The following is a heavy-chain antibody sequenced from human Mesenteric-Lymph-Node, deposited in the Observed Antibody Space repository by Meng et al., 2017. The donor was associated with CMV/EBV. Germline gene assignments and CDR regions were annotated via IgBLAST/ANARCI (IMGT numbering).Heavy chain of an antibody. CDR2: ISAYNGNT. D-gene: IGHD1-7*01. V-gene: IGHV1-18*01. CDR1: CSAFTSFG. J-gene: IGHJ4*02. Sequence: SFCASCSAFTSFGISVVRQAPGRGLEWVGWISAYNGNTNYAQKLQGRVTMTTDTSTSTAYMELRSLRSDDTAVYYCARAGLRWNYGYWGQGTLVTVSS. CDR3: ARAGLRWNYGY.